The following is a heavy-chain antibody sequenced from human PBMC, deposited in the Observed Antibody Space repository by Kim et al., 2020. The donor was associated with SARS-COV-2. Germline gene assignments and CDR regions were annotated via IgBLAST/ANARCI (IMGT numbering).Heavy chain of an antibody. J-gene: IGHJ4*02. V-gene: IGHV4-4*07. Sequence: NDSFTSRVTMSVDMSKNQFSLKLSSVTAADTAVYYCARVSAGYYLDYWGQGTLVTVSS. CDR3: ARVSAGYYLDY.